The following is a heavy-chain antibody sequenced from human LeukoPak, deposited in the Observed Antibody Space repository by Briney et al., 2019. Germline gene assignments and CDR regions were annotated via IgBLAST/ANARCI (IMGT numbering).Heavy chain of an antibody. V-gene: IGHV1-18*01. D-gene: IGHD2-2*02. CDR3: ARAGLVPAAISDAFDI. J-gene: IGHJ3*02. Sequence: GASVKVSCKASGYTFTSYGISWVRQAPGQGLEWMGWISAYNGNINYAQKSQGRVTITADESTSTAYMELSSLRSEDTAVYYCARAGLVPAAISDAFDIWGQGTMVTVSS. CDR1: GYTFTSYG. CDR2: ISAYNGNI.